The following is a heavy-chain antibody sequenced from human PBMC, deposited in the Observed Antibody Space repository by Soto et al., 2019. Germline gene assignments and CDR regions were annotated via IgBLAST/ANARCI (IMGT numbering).Heavy chain of an antibody. CDR1: EFTLSSYW. CDR2: IIGDGSGA. V-gene: IGHV3-74*01. J-gene: IGHJ4*02. Sequence: EVQLVESGGGSVQPGESLRLSCAASEFTLSSYWMHWVRQAPGKGLVWVSRIIGDGSGANYADYVKGRFTISRDNAKNTLYLQMNSLRAEDTAVYYCARDRVHGSGSLDYWGQGILVTVSS. D-gene: IGHD3-10*01. CDR3: ARDRVHGSGSLDY.